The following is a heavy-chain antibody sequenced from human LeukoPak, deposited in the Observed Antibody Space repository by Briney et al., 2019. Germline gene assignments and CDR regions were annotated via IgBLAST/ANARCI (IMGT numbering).Heavy chain of an antibody. D-gene: IGHD6-13*01. CDR1: GFTVSSNF. CDR3: ARDQAAGTFNFDY. Sequence: GGSLRLSCAASGFTVSSNFMSWVRQAPGKGLEWVSVIHSGGNTYYADSVKGRFTISRDNSKNTLYLQMNSLRAEDTAVYYCARDQAAGTFNFDYWGQGTLVTVSS. V-gene: IGHV3-66*01. J-gene: IGHJ4*02. CDR2: IHSGGNT.